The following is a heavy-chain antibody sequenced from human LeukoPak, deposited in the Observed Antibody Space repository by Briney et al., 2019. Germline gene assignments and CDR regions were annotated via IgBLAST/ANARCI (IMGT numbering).Heavy chain of an antibody. CDR3: ARLLSGSPDY. CDR2: IYYSGST. Sequence: SETLSLTCTVSGGSISSSSYYWGWIRQPPGKGLEWIGSIYYSGSTYYNPSLKSRVTISVDTSKNQFSLKLSSVTAADTAVYYCARLLSGSPDYWGQGILVTASS. CDR1: GGSISSSSYY. D-gene: IGHD4/OR15-4a*01. V-gene: IGHV4-39*01. J-gene: IGHJ4*02.